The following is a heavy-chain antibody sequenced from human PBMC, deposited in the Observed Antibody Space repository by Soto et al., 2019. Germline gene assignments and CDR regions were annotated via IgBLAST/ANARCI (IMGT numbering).Heavy chain of an antibody. Sequence: EVQLVESGGGLVQPGGSLRLSCAASGFIFSDYAMHWVRQAPGKGLEYVSAISSNGGSTYYANSVKGRFTISRDNSKNTMYLQMGSLRAEDMAVYYCAREYDFWSGYYLDYWGQGTLVTDSS. CDR3: AREYDFWSGYYLDY. V-gene: IGHV3-64*01. J-gene: IGHJ4*02. CDR1: GFIFSDYA. D-gene: IGHD3-3*01. CDR2: ISSNGGST.